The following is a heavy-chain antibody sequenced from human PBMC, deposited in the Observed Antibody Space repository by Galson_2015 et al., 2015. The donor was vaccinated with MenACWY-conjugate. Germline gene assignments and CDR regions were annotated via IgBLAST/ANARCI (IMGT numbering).Heavy chain of an antibody. J-gene: IGHJ4*02. V-gene: IGHV3-66*01. CDR1: GFILSSTS. CDR2: IYSGGGT. D-gene: IGHD5-12*01. Sequence: SLRLSCAASGFILSSTSYMSWVRQAPGKGPEWMSIIYSGGGTYYAEAVKGRFTISRDNANNMVYLQMGNVRAEDTALYYCATTRAPYGGYAGEYYFDHWGQGALVTVSS. CDR3: ATTRAPYGGYAGEYYFDH.